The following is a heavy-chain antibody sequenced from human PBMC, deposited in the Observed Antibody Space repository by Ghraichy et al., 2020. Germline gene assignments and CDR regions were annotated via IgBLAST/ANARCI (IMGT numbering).Heavy chain of an antibody. Sequence: LSLTCAASGFIFTNYWMTWVRQAPGKGLEWLANINHDGHVKFYAGSVKGRFTISRVNAKNSVYLQMNSLGAEDTAVYYCGTSLDTALERGGQGTLVTVSS. V-gene: IGHV3-7*03. CDR1: GFIFTNYW. CDR2: INHDGHVK. CDR3: GTSLDTALER. J-gene: IGHJ4*02. D-gene: IGHD5-18*01.